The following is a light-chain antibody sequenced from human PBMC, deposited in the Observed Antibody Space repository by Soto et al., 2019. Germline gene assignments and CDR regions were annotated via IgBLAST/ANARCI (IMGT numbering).Light chain of an antibody. Sequence: DIPMTQSPSSVSASVGDRVSITCRASQGSSSWLAWYQQKRGQAPKVLIYAASSLPSGVPSRYNCSGSGTDYTLSISSLQPEDFETYYCHQSNSFFRFTCGPGTKVDIK. V-gene: IGKV1-12*01. CDR1: QGSSSW. CDR2: AAS. J-gene: IGKJ3*01. CDR3: HQSNSFFRFT.